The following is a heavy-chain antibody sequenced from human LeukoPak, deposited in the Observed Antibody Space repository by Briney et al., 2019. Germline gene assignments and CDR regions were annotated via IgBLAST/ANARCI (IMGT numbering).Heavy chain of an antibody. D-gene: IGHD1-1*01. J-gene: IGHJ4*02. Sequence: GGSLRLSCAASGFTFSNYVMSWVRQAPGKGLEWVSTIVPGDTTTYYAASVKGRFSISRDNSKNALHLQMNGLRAEDTAVYCCATRGTTATKYFESWGQGTLVTVSS. CDR1: GFTFSNYV. V-gene: IGHV3-23*01. CDR3: ATRGTTATKYFES. CDR2: IVPGDTTT.